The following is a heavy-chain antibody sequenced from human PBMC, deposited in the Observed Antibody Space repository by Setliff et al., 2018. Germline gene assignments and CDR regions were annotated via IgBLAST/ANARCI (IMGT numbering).Heavy chain of an antibody. CDR3: SRLVRFCTRTSCQRLSGDDY. D-gene: IGHD2-2*01. Sequence: GASVKVSCKASGYIFTDYGVSWVRQAPGQGLGWVGWISPHNGKTYYAPKFQDRITMTTDTSTSTAYMDLRSLRPDDTAIYFCSRLVRFCTRTSCQRLSGDDYWGQGTLVTVSS. CDR1: GYIFTDYG. J-gene: IGHJ4*02. V-gene: IGHV1-18*01. CDR2: ISPHNGKT.